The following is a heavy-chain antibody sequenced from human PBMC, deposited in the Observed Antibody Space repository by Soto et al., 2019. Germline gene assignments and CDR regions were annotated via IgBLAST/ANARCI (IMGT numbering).Heavy chain of an antibody. V-gene: IGHV1-18*04. J-gene: IGHJ4*02. CDR1: GYTFTSYG. D-gene: IGHD5-18*01. Sequence: QVQLVQSGAEVKKPGASVKVSCKASGYTFTSYGISWVRQAPGQGLEWMGWISAYNGNTNYAQKLQGRVTMPTDTSTSTAYMELRSLRSDDTTVYYCARDLVPYSYGEEDFDYWGQGTLVTVSS. CDR3: ARDLVPYSYGEEDFDY. CDR2: ISAYNGNT.